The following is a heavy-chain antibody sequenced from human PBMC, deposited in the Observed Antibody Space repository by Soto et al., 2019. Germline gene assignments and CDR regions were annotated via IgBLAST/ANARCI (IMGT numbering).Heavy chain of an antibody. CDR1: GFIFSSFG. V-gene: IGHV3-30*18. CDR3: AKNVRLNYFYFAMDV. CDR2: MSSDGDTI. Sequence: QVQLVESGGGVVQPGRSLRLSCAASGFIFSSFGMHWVRQAPGKGLEWVAVMSSDGDTIYYTDSVKGRFTISRDNSKNTLYLQMNRLRAEDTAVYYCAKNVRLNYFYFAMDVWGQGTTVTVSS. J-gene: IGHJ6*02.